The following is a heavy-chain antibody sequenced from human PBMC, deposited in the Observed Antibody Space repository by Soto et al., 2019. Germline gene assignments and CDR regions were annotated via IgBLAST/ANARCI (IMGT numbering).Heavy chain of an antibody. D-gene: IGHD1-1*01. CDR3: ARLRGGNNDAFDV. J-gene: IGHJ3*01. V-gene: IGHV4-39*01. CDR2: IYYSGRT. CDR1: GGSISSSSHY. Sequence: QLQLQESGPGLVEPSEPLSLTCTVSGGSISSSSHYWGWIRQPPGKGPEWIVSIYYSGRTYYNPSIKSRVTMAVDRSSSHCSLSLSSVTAADTAVYYCARLRGGNNDAFDVWGQGTMVTVSS.